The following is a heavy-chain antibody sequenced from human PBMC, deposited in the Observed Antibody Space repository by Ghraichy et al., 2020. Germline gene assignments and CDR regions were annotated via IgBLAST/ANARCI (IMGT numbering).Heavy chain of an antibody. CDR2: IYPGDSTT. Sequence: KVSCKGSGYTFTNYWIAWLRQVPGKGLEWMGAIYPGDSTTKTSPSFQGQVTVSVDKSISTAYLHWSSLRASDTATYYCARGGRYYFDNSGYLAFEFWGQGTPLTVSS. CDR1: GYTFTNYW. V-gene: IGHV5-51*01. CDR3: ARGGRYYFDNSGYLAFEF. D-gene: IGHD3-22*01. J-gene: IGHJ4*02.